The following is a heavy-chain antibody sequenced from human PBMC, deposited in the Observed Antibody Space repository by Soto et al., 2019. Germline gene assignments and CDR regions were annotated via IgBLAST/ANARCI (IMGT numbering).Heavy chain of an antibody. J-gene: IGHJ6*02. Sequence: PGGSLRLSCAACGFTFRNYDMHWVRQAPGKGLEWMGVISFDGIKKYYADSVKGRFTISRDSSKNKLYLQMNSLRPEDTAVYYCAKPIVAAGYYGTDVWGQGTTVTVSS. D-gene: IGHD6-13*01. CDR3: AKPIVAAGYYGTDV. V-gene: IGHV3-30*18. CDR1: GFTFRNYD. CDR2: ISFDGIKK.